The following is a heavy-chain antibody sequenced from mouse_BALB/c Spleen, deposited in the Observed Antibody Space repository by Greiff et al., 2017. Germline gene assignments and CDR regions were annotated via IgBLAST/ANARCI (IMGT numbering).Heavy chain of an antibody. CDR1: GYTFTDYN. CDR2: IYPYNGGT. V-gene: IGHV1S29*02. Sequence: VQLKQSGPELVKPGASVKISCKASGYTFTDYNMHWVKQSHGKSLEWIGYIYPYNGGTGYNQKFKSKATLTVDNSSSTAYMELRSLTSEDSAVYYCARFGNYVYYAMDYWGQGTSVTVSS. D-gene: IGHD2-1*01. CDR3: ARFGNYVYYAMDY. J-gene: IGHJ4*01.